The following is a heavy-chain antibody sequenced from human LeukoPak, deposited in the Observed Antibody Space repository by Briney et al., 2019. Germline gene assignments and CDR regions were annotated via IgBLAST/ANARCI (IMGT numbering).Heavy chain of an antibody. D-gene: IGHD3-10*01. Sequence: SVKVSCKASGGTFSSYAISWVRQAPGQGLEWMGGIIPIFGTANYAQKFQGRVTITADESTSTAYMELSSLRSEDTAVYYCARSDMVRGVIITYYMDVWGKGTTVTTSS. J-gene: IGHJ6*03. CDR1: GGTFSSYA. CDR2: IIPIFGTA. CDR3: ARSDMVRGVIITYYMDV. V-gene: IGHV1-69*13.